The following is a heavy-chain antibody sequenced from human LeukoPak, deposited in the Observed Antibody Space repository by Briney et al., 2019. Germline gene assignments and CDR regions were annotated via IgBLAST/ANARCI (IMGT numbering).Heavy chain of an antibody. D-gene: IGHD3-10*01. J-gene: IGHJ4*02. V-gene: IGHV1-18*01. CDR1: GYTFTIYG. CDR3: ARDREIGAMVRGVIPFDY. Sequence: ASVKVSFKSSGYTFTIYGISWVRQAPGQGLEWMGWISAYSGNTNYAQKLQGRVTMTTDTSTSTAYMELRSLRSDDTAVYYCARDREIGAMVRGVIPFDYWGQGTLVTVSS. CDR2: ISAYSGNT.